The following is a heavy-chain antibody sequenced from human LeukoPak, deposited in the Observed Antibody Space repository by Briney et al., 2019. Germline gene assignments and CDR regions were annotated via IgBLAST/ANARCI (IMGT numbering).Heavy chain of an antibody. CDR3: ARGGAYEMATIPVMEEESNFDY. D-gene: IGHD5-24*01. CDR1: GFTFSDYY. Sequence: GGSLRLSCAASGFTFSDYYMSWIRQAPGKGLEWVSYISRSGTTIYYADSVKGRFTISRDNAKNSLYLQMNSLRAEDTAVCYCARGGAYEMATIPVMEEESNFDYWGQGTLVTVSS. V-gene: IGHV3-11*01. CDR2: ISRSGTTI. J-gene: IGHJ4*02.